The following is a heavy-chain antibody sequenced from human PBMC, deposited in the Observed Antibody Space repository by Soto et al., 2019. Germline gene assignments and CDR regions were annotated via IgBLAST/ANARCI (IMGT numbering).Heavy chain of an antibody. Sequence: GASVKVSCKASGYTFTSYYMHWVRQAPGQGLEWMGRISAYTGNTNYAKKIQGRVSMTIDTSTSTAYMELRSLRSDDTAVYYCARAGVATLDYWGQATLVTVSS. CDR1: GYTFTSYY. CDR3: ARAGVATLDY. CDR2: ISAYTGNT. J-gene: IGHJ4*02. V-gene: IGHV1-18*04. D-gene: IGHD3-10*01.